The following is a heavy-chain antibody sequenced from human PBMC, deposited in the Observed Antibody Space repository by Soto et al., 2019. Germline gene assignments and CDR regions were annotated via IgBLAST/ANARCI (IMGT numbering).Heavy chain of an antibody. CDR3: AREGYRGRWLDP. CDR1: GYTFTGYF. D-gene: IGHD1-26*01. CDR2: MNPDNGRT. Sequence: ASVKVSCKASGYTFTGYFIHWVRQAPGQGLEWMGWMNPDNGRTFYAPEFQGRVTLTRDTSISTAYMELNSLKSDDTAVYFCAREGYRGRWLDPWGQGTLVTAPQ. J-gene: IGHJ5*02. V-gene: IGHV1-2*02.